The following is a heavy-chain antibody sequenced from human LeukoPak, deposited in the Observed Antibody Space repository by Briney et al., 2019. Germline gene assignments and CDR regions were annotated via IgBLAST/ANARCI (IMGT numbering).Heavy chain of an antibody. J-gene: IGHJ4*02. D-gene: IGHD1-26*01. V-gene: IGHV4-4*07. CDR1: GGFTNDYY. CDR3: ARAPPGYSGSYLNY. Sequence: PSETLSLTCSVSGGFTNDYYWTWIRQSAGKGLEWVGRIQTTGRTHYKPSLKSRVTMSVDTSKKQFSLKLTSVTAADTAVYYCARAPPGYSGSYLNYWGQGTLVTVSS. CDR2: IQTTGRT.